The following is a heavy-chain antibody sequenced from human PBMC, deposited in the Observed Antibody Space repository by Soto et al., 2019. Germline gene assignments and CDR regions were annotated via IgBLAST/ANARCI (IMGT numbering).Heavy chain of an antibody. CDR2: INHSGST. V-gene: IGHV4-34*01. CDR1: GGSFSGYY. D-gene: IGHD6-19*01. J-gene: IGHJ4*02. Sequence: SETLSLTCAVYGGSFSGYYWSWIRQPPGKGLEWIGEINHSGSTNYNPSLKSRVTISVDTSKNQFSLKLSSVTAADTAVYYCASIPQWLVAFDYWGQGTLVTVSS. CDR3: ASIPQWLVAFDY.